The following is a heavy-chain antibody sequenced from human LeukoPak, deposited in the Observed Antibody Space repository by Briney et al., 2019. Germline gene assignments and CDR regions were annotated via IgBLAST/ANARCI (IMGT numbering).Heavy chain of an antibody. CDR2: INHSGST. Sequence: SETLSFTCAVYGVTFSGYDWSRLRQAPGKGLEGFGEINHSGSTNYNPSLTSRVTISVDTSKNQFSLKLSSVPAADTAVYYCARGVSSGWPYYYYGMDVWGQGTTVTVSS. V-gene: IGHV4-34*01. CDR1: GVTFSGYD. D-gene: IGHD6-19*01. CDR3: ARGVSSGWPYYYYGMDV. J-gene: IGHJ6*02.